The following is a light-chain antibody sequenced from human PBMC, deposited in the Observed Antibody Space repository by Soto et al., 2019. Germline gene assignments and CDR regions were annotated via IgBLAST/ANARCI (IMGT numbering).Light chain of an antibody. CDR1: QSISSY. V-gene: IGKV1-39*01. CDR2: AAS. Sequence: DIQMTQSPSSLSASVGDRVTITCRASQSISSYLNWYQQKPGKAPKLLIYAASSLQSGVPSRFSGSGSGTDFTLTISSLQPEDFSTYYCQQSSGTPRTFGQGTRVEV. CDR3: QQSSGTPRT. J-gene: IGKJ1*01.